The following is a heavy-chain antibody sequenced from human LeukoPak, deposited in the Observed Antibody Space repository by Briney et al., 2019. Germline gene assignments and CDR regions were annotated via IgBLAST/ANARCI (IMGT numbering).Heavy chain of an antibody. V-gene: IGHV3-13*01. D-gene: IGHD5-18*01. CDR2: IGTGGDS. J-gene: IGHJ4*02. CDR3: ARGWGRGYSEEHPLVATLYCLDY. Sequence: GGSLRLSCVASGFSFSSYDMHWVRQPTGKGLEWVSGIGTGGDSFFPGSVKGRFTVFRENAKNSFSLQMNSLSVDDSAVYYCARGWGRGYSEEHPLVATLYCLDYWGQGIRVTVSS. CDR1: GFSFSSYD.